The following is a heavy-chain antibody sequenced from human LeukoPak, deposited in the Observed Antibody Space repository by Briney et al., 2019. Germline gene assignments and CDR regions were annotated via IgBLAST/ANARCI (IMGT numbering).Heavy chain of an antibody. CDR3: ARDRVDGSGSPEGMDV. CDR1: VYTFTSYG. Sequence: ASVKVSCKASVYTFTSYGISWGRQAPGQGLGWMGWISAYNGNTNYAQKLQGRVTMTTDTSTSTAYMELRSLRSDDTAVYYCARDRVDGSGSPEGMDVWGQGTTVTVSS. CDR2: ISAYNGNT. V-gene: IGHV1-18*01. D-gene: IGHD3-10*01. J-gene: IGHJ6*02.